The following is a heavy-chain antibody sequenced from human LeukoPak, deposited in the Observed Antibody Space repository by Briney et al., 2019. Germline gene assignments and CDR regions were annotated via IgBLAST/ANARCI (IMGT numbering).Heavy chain of an antibody. CDR1: GFTFSSYE. D-gene: IGHD5-12*01. V-gene: IGHV3-48*03. J-gene: IGHJ3*02. CDR2: ISSSGSTI. CDR3: ARGLPSDAFDI. Sequence: GGSLRLSCAASGFTFSSYEMNWVRQAPGKGLEWVSYISSSGSTIYYADSVKGRFTVSRDNAKNSLYLQMNSLRAEDTAVYYCARGLPSDAFDIWGQGTMVAVSS.